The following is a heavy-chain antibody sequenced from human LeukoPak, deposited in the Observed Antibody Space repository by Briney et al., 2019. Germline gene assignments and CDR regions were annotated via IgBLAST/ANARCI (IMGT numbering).Heavy chain of an antibody. V-gene: IGHV4-61*02. Sequence: PSETLSLTCTVSGGSISSGSYYWSWIRQPAGKGLEWIGRIYTSGSTNYNPSLKSRVTISVDTSKNQFSLKLSSVTAADTAVYYCARAQKMGNLMFFDYWGQGTLVTVSS. D-gene: IGHD1-7*01. J-gene: IGHJ4*02. CDR1: GGSISSGSYY. CDR2: IYTSGST. CDR3: ARAQKMGNLMFFDY.